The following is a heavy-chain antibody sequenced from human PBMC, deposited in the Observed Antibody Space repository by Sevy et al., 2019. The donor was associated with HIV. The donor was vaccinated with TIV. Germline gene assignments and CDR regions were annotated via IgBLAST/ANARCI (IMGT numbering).Heavy chain of an antibody. CDR2: VSASGIST. V-gene: IGHV3-23*01. Sequence: GGSLRLSCAAPGFTFSSYALSWVRQAPGKGPEWVSAVSASGISTYYADSVKGRVTISRDNSKNTVYLQMNSLRAEDTAVYYCSKGHSSGWYDFFDFWGQGTLVTVSS. D-gene: IGHD6-19*01. CDR3: SKGHSSGWYDFFDF. CDR1: GFTFSSYA. J-gene: IGHJ4*02.